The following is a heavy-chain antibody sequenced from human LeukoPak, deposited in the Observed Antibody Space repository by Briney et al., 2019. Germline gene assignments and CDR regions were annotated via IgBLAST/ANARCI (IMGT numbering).Heavy chain of an antibody. J-gene: IGHJ4*02. CDR1: GFTFSSYA. CDR3: AKDLWGTDYYFDY. D-gene: IGHD3-16*01. CDR2: ISGSGGST. Sequence: GGSLRLSCAASGFTFSSYAMSWVRQAPGKGLEWVSAISGSGGSTYYADSVKGRFTISRDNSKSTLYLQMNSLRAEDTAVYYCAKDLWGTDYYFDYWGQGTLVTVSS. V-gene: IGHV3-23*01.